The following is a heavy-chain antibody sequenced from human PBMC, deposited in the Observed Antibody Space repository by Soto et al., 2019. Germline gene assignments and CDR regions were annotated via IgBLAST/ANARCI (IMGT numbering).Heavy chain of an antibody. V-gene: IGHV3-23*01. J-gene: IGHJ6*02. CDR2: ISGSGGST. CDR1: GFTFDSYT. D-gene: IGHD6-6*01. CDR3: ARDDRIAARPGDYYYGLDV. Sequence: GGSLRLSCAVSGFTFDSYTMSWVRQAPGKGLEWVSTISGSGGSTFYADSVKGRFSISRDNSNNKLFLQMNSLRAEDTAAYYCARDDRIAARPGDYYYGLDVWGQGTTVTVSS.